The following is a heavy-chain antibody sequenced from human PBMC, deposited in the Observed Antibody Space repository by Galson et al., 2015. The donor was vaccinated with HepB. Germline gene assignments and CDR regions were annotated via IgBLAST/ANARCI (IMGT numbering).Heavy chain of an antibody. V-gene: IGHV1-69*04. CDR3: ARDREVPCGGDCYDYYFDY. CDR2: IIPILGIA. Sequence: SVKVSCKASGGTFSSYAISWARQAPGQGLEWMGRIIPILGIANYAQKFQGRVTITADKSTSTAYMELSSLRSEDTAVYYCARDREVPCGGDCYDYYFDYWGQGTLVTVSS. J-gene: IGHJ4*02. CDR1: GGTFSSYA. D-gene: IGHD2-21*02.